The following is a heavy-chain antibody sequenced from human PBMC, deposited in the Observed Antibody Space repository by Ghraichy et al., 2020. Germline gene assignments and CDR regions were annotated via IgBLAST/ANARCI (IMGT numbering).Heavy chain of an antibody. CDR2: IYPGDSDT. CDR1: GYSFTNYW. CDR3: ARHSNFKAFDI. Sequence: GDSLNISCKGSGYSFTNYWIGWVRQMPGKGLEWMGIIYPGDSDTRYSPSFQGQVTISADKSITTAYLQWSSLKASDTAMYYCARHSNFKAFDIWGQGTMVTVSS. V-gene: IGHV5-51*01. J-gene: IGHJ3*02.